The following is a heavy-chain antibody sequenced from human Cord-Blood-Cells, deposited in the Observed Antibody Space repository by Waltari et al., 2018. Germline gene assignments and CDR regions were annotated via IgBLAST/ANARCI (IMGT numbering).Heavy chain of an antibody. CDR3: ARGGIAARPNWFDP. D-gene: IGHD6-6*01. V-gene: IGHV4-61*09. CDR2: IYTSGST. Sequence: QVQLQESGPGLVKPSQTLSLTCTVSGGSLSSGSYYWSWIRQPAGKGLEWIGYIYTSGSTNYNPSLKSRVTISVDTSKNQFSLKLSSVTAADTAVYYCARGGIAARPNWFDPWGQGTLVTVSS. J-gene: IGHJ5*02. CDR1: GGSLSSGSYY.